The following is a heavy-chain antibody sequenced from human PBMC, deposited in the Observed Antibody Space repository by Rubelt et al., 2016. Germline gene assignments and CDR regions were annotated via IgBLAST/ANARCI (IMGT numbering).Heavy chain of an antibody. CDR3: ARVNYYDRSGYYRGMDV. D-gene: IGHD3-22*01. CDR1: GGSINCCNYY. V-gene: IGHV4-39*01. Sequence: QLQLQESGPGLVKPSETLSLTCTVSGGSINCCNYYWGWIRQPPGKGLEWIGGIFYSGLTYYNPSLKCHGTLSLATSTNQLTLKLTLVTAADTAGYYCARVNYYDRSGYYRGMDVWGQGTTVTVSS. CDR2: IFYSGLT. J-gene: IGHJ6*02.